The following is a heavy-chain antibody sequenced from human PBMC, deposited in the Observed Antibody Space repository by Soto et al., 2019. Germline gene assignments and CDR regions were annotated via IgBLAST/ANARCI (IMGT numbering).Heavy chain of an antibody. D-gene: IGHD3-22*01. CDR3: ARGQASSGGDS. Sequence: QVQLVQSGAEVKKPGASVKVSCTAPGYTFTSYDINWVRPATGQGREWMGWMNPNSGNTCYAQKFQGGVTMTRNTSISTAYVALSSLSSDDTAVYYCARGQASSGGDSWGEGALVTVAS. V-gene: IGHV1-8*01. CDR1: GYTFTSYD. J-gene: IGHJ5*01. CDR2: MNPNSGNT.